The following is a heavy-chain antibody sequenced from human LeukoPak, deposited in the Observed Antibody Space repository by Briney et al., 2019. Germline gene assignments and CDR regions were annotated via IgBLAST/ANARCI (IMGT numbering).Heavy chain of an antibody. CDR2: IYYSGST. Sequence: KPSETLSLTCTVSGGSISSTTYYWGWIRRPPGKGLEWIGSIYYSGSTYYNPSLKSRVTISVDTSKYQFSLRLSSVTAADTAIYYCARRGAGGRAFDIWGQGTMVTVSS. J-gene: IGHJ3*02. CDR1: GGSISSTTYY. D-gene: IGHD1-26*01. V-gene: IGHV4-39*01. CDR3: ARRGAGGRAFDI.